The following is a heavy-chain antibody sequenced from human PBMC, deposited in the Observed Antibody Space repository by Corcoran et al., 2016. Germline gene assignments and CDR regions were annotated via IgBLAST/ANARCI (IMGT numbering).Heavy chain of an antibody. D-gene: IGHD6-13*01. J-gene: IGHJ4*02. CDR1: GGSFSGYY. V-gene: IGHV4-34*01. CDR3: ARGWPPRYSSSWSHPFDY. Sequence: QVQLQQWGAGLLKPSETLSLTCAVYGGSFSGYYWSWIRQPPGKGLEWIGEINHSGSTNYTPSLKSRVTISVDTSKNQFSLKLSSVTAADTAVYYCARGWPPRYSSSWSHPFDYWGQGTLVTVSS. CDR2: INHSGST.